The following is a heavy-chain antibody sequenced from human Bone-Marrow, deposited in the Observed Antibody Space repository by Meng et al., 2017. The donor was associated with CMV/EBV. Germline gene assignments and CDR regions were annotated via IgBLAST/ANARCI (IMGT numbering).Heavy chain of an antibody. CDR1: GFTFSSNY. Sequence: GESLKISCAASGFTFSSNYMSWVRQAPGKGLEWVSSISSSSSYIYYADSVKGRFTISRDNAKNSLYLQMNSLRAEDTAVYYCARDLIVPAAIDYYYGMDVWGQGTTVTVSS. J-gene: IGHJ6*01. V-gene: IGHV3-21*01. CDR2: ISSSSSYI. CDR3: ARDLIVPAAIDYYYGMDV. D-gene: IGHD2-2*01.